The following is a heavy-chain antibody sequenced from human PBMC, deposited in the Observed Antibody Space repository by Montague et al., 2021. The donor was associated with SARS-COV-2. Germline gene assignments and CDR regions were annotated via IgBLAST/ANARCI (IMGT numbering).Heavy chain of an antibody. CDR1: GDSISTSQYC. D-gene: IGHD5-12*01. Sequence: SETLSLTCTVSGDSISTSQYCWGWIRQPPGKGLEWIGTIYYSGSTYYNPSLKSRVTISEDTSKNQFSLRLSSVTAADTAVYYCASLNIVARTDYYYGTDVWGRGTTVTVSS. CDR2: IYYSGST. V-gene: IGHV4-39*01. J-gene: IGHJ6*02. CDR3: ASLNIVARTDYYYGTDV.